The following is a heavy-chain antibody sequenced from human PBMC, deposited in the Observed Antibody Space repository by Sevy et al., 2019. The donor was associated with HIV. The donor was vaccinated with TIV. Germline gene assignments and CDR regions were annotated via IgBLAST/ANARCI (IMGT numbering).Heavy chain of an antibody. D-gene: IGHD3-10*01. V-gene: IGHV3-53*01. J-gene: IGHJ4*02. Sequence: GGSLRLSCAASGFTVSSIYMSWVRQAPGKGLEWVSVIYSGGSTYYADSVKGRFNISRDNSKNTLYLQMNGLKAEDTAVYYCASGLTMVRGVIGYWGQGTLVTVSS. CDR3: ASGLTMVRGVIGY. CDR2: IYSGGST. CDR1: GFTVSSIY.